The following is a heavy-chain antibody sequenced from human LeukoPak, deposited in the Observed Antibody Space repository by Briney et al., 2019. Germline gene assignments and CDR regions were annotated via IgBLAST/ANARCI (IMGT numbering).Heavy chain of an antibody. CDR2: IWYDGSNK. D-gene: IGHD6-19*01. CDR1: GFTFSSYG. CDR3: ARDELAGTPLYYFDY. V-gene: IGHV3-33*01. Sequence: GGSLRLSCAASGFTFSSYGMQWVRQAPGKGLEWVAVIWYDGSNKYYADSVKGRFTISRDNSKNTLYLQMNSLRAEDTAVYYCARDELAGTPLYYFDYWGQGTLVTVSS. J-gene: IGHJ4*02.